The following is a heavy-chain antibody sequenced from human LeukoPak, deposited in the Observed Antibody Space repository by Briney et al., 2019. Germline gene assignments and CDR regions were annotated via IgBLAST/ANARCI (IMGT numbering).Heavy chain of an antibody. CDR3: DTDGAHYDSSGFDAFDL. Sequence: GGSLRLSCAASGFTFRNAWMSWVRQAPGKGLEWVGRIKSKGNGGTTDYAAPVKGRFTISTDDSETTLSLQMNSLKIQDTAVYYCDTDGAHYDSSGFDAFDLWGQGTMVTVSS. CDR2: IKSKGNGGTT. CDR1: GFTFRNAW. J-gene: IGHJ3*01. D-gene: IGHD3-22*01. V-gene: IGHV3-15*01.